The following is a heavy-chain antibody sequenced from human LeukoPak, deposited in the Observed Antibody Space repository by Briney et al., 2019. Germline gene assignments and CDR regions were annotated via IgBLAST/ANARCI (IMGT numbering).Heavy chain of an antibody. V-gene: IGHV3-30*02. Sequence: GGSLRLSCAASGFTFSSYGMHWVRQAPAKVLEWVAFIRYDGSNKYYADSVRGRFTISRDNSKNTLYLQMNSLRAEDTAVYYCAKGQWLVQNYFDYWGQGTLVTVSS. D-gene: IGHD6-19*01. J-gene: IGHJ4*02. CDR2: IRYDGSNK. CDR3: AKGQWLVQNYFDY. CDR1: GFTFSSYG.